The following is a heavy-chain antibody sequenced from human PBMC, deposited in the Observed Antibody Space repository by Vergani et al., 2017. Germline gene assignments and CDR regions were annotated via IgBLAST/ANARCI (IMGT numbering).Heavy chain of an antibody. CDR1: GYTFTDHY. V-gene: IGHV1-69-2*01. CDR2: VDPEDGET. J-gene: IGHJ6*02. D-gene: IGHD4-17*01. CDR3: ATPQTVTTGGMEV. Sequence: EVQLVQSGAEVKKPGATMKISCKVSGYTFTDHYMHWVKQAPGKGLEWMGLVDPEDGETIYAEKFEGRVTIAEDTSTDTAHLELSSLRSEDTAVYYCATPQTVTTGGMEVWGQGTTVIVSS.